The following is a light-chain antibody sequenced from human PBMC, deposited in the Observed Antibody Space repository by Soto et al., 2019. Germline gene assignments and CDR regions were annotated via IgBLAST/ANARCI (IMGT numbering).Light chain of an antibody. CDR1: SSDVGAYNY. J-gene: IGLJ1*01. CDR2: EVS. CDR3: SSHAGNNNRYV. Sequence: QSALTQPPSASGSPGQSVTISCTGTSSDVGAYNYVSWYQQHPGKAPKLMIYEVSKRPSGVPDRFSGSKSGNTASLTVSGLQTEDEADYYCSSHAGNNNRYVFGTGTKLTVL. V-gene: IGLV2-8*01.